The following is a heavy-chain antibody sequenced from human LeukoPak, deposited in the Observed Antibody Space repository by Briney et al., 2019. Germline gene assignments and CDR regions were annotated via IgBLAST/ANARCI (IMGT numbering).Heavy chain of an antibody. J-gene: IGHJ6*02. D-gene: IGHD2-15*01. CDR1: GGSISSYY. V-gene: IGHV4-4*09. CDR3: ARHVPTPYELNLILGKDV. Sequence: PSETLSLTCTVSGGSISSYYWSWIRQPPGKGLEWIGYIYTSGSTNYNPSLKSRVTISVDTSKNQFSLKLSSVTAADTAVYYCARHVPTPYELNLILGKDVWGQGTTVTVSS. CDR2: IYTSGST.